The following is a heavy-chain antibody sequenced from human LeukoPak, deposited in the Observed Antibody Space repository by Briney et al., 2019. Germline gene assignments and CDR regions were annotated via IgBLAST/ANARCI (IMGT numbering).Heavy chain of an antibody. V-gene: IGHV3-53*01. CDR2: IYSGGGT. CDR3: TRNRPETPLGY. Sequence: GGSLRLSCAASGITVGNNYFSWVRQAPGRGLEWVALIYSGGGTVYADSVKGRFTISRDSSKNTLFLQMNSLKPEDTAMYHCTRNRPETPLGYWGQGTLVTVSS. J-gene: IGHJ4*02. CDR1: GITVGNNY. D-gene: IGHD1-14*01.